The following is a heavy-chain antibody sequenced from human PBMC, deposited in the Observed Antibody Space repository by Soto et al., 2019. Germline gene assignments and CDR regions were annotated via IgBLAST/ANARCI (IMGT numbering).Heavy chain of an antibody. D-gene: IGHD3-3*01. CDR1: GYTFTSYG. CDR3: ARQTYYDFWSGYHSYFDY. Sequence: ASVKVSCKASGYTFTSYGISWVRQAPGQGLEWMGWISAYNGNTNYAQKLQGRVTMTTDTSTSTAYMELRSLRSDDTAVYYCARQTYYDFWSGYHSYFDYWGQGTLVTVSS. CDR2: ISAYNGNT. J-gene: IGHJ4*02. V-gene: IGHV1-18*01.